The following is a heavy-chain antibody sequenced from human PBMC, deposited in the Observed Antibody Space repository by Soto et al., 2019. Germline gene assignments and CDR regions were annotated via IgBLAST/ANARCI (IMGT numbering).Heavy chain of an antibody. CDR1: GYSFISSW. CDR2: IYPGDSDT. J-gene: IGHJ4*02. CDR3: AGMMAASGTAFDY. Sequence: XESLKISCQASGYSFISSWIGWVRQMPGKGLEWMGIIYPGDSDTRYSPSFQGQVTISADKSTSTAYLQWSSLKASDTATYYCAGMMAASGTAFDYWGQGALVTVSS. V-gene: IGHV5-51*01. D-gene: IGHD6-13*01.